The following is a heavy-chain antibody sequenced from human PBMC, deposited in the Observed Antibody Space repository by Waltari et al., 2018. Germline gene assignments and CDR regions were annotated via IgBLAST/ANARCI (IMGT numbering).Heavy chain of an antibody. Sequence: QVQLQQWGAALLEPSETMSLTSAVYGGSFSCLFCCWIRQPPGTGLGWIGEINHSGTTNYNPSLKSRVSISVDTSKNQFSLSLTSVTAADTAVYYCARGMYGGNPVFDYWGQGTLVTVSS. J-gene: IGHJ4*02. CDR1: GGSFSCLF. CDR3: ARGMYGGNPVFDY. V-gene: IGHV4-34*01. CDR2: INHSGTT. D-gene: IGHD2-15*01.